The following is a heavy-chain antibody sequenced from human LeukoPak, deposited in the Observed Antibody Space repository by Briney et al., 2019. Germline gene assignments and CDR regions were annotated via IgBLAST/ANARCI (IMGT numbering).Heavy chain of an antibody. J-gene: IGHJ5*02. CDR2: ISGSGGST. CDR1: GFTFSSYA. V-gene: IGHV3-23*01. CDR3: AKDSDGGLQSQLGFDP. D-gene: IGHD5-24*01. Sequence: GGSLRLSCAASGFTFSSYAMSWVRQAPGKGLEWVSAISGSGGSTFYADSVKGRFTISRDNAKNSLYLQMNSLRAEDTALYYCAKDSDGGLQSQLGFDPWGQGTLVTVSS.